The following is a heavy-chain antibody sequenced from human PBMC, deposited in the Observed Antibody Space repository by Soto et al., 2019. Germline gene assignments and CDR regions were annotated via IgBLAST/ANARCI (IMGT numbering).Heavy chain of an antibody. D-gene: IGHD2-15*01. J-gene: IGHJ4*02. CDR2: IKSKTDGETT. V-gene: IGHV3-15*01. CDR3: TTDEGYDIVVVVAAY. Sequence: GGSLRLSCAASGFTFSNAWISWVRQAPGKGLEWVGRIKSKTDGETTDYAAPVKGRFTISRDDSKNTLYLQMNSLKTEDTAVYYCTTDEGYDIVVVVAAYWGQGTLVTVSS. CDR1: GFTFSNAW.